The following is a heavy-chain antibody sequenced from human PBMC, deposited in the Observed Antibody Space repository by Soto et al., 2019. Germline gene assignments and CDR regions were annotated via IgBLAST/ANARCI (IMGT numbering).Heavy chain of an antibody. J-gene: IGHJ5*02. CDR2: ISAYNGNT. CDR1: GYTFTSYS. CDR3: ARAVVVVPAAVNWFDP. D-gene: IGHD2-2*01. Sequence: GASVKVSCKASGYTFTSYSISWVRQAPGQGLEWMGWISAYNGNTNYAQKLQSRVTMTTDTSTSTAYMELRSLRSDDTAVYYCARAVVVVPAAVNWFDPWGQGTLVTVSS. V-gene: IGHV1-18*01.